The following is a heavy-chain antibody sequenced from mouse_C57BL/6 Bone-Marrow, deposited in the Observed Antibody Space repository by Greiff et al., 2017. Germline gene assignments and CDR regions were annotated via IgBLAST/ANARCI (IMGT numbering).Heavy chain of an antibody. V-gene: IGHV7-1*01. Sequence: EVKLMESGGGLVQSGRSLRLSCATSGFTFSDFYMEWVRQAPGKGLEWIAASRNKANDYTTEYSASVKSRFIVSRDTSQSILYLQMNALRAEDTAIYYCARDQHYGSSHWYFDVWGTGTTVTVAS. J-gene: IGHJ1*03. CDR3: ARDQHYGSSHWYFDV. D-gene: IGHD1-1*01. CDR2: SRNKANDYTT. CDR1: GFTFSDFY.